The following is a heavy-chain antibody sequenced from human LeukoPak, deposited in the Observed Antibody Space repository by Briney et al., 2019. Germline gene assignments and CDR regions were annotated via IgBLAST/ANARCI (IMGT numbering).Heavy chain of an antibody. CDR2: IKQDASEE. D-gene: IGHD1-26*01. Sequence: GGSLRLSCAASGFTFSGYWMSWVRQAPGKGLEWVANIKQDASEEYYVDSVKGRFTISRDNAKNSLYLRMNSLRAEDTAVYYCVRDRGRASVDYWGQGTLVTVSS. CDR3: VRDRGRASVDY. J-gene: IGHJ4*02. V-gene: IGHV3-7*01. CDR1: GFTFSGYW.